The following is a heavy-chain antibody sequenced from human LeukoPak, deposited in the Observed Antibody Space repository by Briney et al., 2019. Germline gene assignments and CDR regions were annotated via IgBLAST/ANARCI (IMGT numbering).Heavy chain of an antibody. J-gene: IGHJ2*01. CDR1: GFTFSSYS. Sequence: GGSLRLSCAASGFTFSSYSMNWVRQAPGKGLEWVSSISRSSNYTYYADSVKGRFTISRDNAKNSLYLQMNSLRAEDTAVYYCAVAGLSYWYFDLWGRGTLVTVSS. D-gene: IGHD6-19*01. CDR2: ISRSSNYT. CDR3: AVAGLSYWYFDL. V-gene: IGHV3-21*01.